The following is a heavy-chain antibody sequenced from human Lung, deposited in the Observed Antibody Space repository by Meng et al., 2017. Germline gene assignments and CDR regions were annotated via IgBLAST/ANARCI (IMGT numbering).Heavy chain of an antibody. CDR1: GYTFTSYA. CDR3: ARGDYCGGDCYWFDH. CDR2: INAGNGNT. V-gene: IGHV1-3*01. D-gene: IGHD2-21*02. Sequence: QFQLVHSGAEVKKPGASVKVSCKSSGYTFTSYAMHWVRQAPGQRLEWMGWINAGNGNTKYSQKFQGRVTITRDTSASTAYMELSSLRSEDTAVYYCARGDYCGGDCYWFDHWGQGTLVTVSS. J-gene: IGHJ5*02.